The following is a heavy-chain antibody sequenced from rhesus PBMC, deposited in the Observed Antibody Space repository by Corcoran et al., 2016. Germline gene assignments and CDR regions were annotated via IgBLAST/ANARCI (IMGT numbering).Heavy chain of an antibody. CDR3: ARRPNSGSYYYGLDS. Sequence: QVQLQESGPGLVKPSETLSLTCAVSGGSISDYYYWKWIRQPPGKGLEWIGNLYGNRSITPYNPSLKSRVTISTTPSTNQFFLRRRSVTAADTAVYYCARRPNSGSYYYGLDSWGQGVVVTVSS. D-gene: IGHD3-16*01. CDR1: GGSISDYYY. V-gene: IGHV4S9*01. J-gene: IGHJ6*01. CDR2: LYGNRSIT.